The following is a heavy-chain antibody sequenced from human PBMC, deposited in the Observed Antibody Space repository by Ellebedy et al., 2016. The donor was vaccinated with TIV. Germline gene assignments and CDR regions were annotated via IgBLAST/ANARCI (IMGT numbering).Heavy chain of an antibody. J-gene: IGHJ4*02. CDR3: ARETALTVTTLTGADY. V-gene: IGHV4-59*08. CDR1: GGSISSYY. D-gene: IGHD4-17*01. Sequence: MPSETLSLTCTVSGGSISSYYWSWIRQPPGKGLEWIGYTYYSGSTNYNPSLKSRVTISVDTSKNQFSLKLSSVTAADTAVYYCARETALTVTTLTGADYWGQGTLVTVSS. CDR2: TYYSGST.